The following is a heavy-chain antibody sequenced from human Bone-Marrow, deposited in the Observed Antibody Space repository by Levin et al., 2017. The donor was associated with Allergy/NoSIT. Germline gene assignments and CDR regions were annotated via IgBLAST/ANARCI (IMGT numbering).Heavy chain of an antibody. CDR1: GFTFSSYA. J-gene: IGHJ6*03. Sequence: GGSLRLSCAASGFTFSSYAMSWVRQAPGKGLEWVSAISGSGGSTYYADSVKGRFTISRDNSKNTLYLQMNSLRAEDTAVYYCAKRSTERDNIYYYYYYMDVWGKGTTVTVSS. CDR2: ISGSGGST. V-gene: IGHV3-23*01. D-gene: IGHD2-2*01. CDR3: AKRSTERDNIYYYYYYMDV.